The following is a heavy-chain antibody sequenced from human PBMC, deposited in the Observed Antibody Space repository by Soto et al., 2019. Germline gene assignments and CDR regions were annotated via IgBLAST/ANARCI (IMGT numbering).Heavy chain of an antibody. V-gene: IGHV3-23*01. J-gene: IGHJ4*02. D-gene: IGHD2-21*02. CDR3: ARSWGDHLFGY. CDR1: GFTFTSYA. Sequence: EVQLLESGGGLVQPGGSLRLSCAASGFTFTSYAMSWVRQAPGKGLEWVSAISGSGASTYYADSVKGRFTISRDNSKNTLYLQMNSLRAEDTAVYYCARSWGDHLFGYWGRATLVGVSS. CDR2: ISGSGAST.